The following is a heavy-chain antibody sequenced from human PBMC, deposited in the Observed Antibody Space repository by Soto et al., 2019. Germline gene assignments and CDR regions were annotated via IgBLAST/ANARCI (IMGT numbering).Heavy chain of an antibody. J-gene: IGHJ4*02. CDR1: GFTFSSYA. Sequence: GSLRLSCAASGFTFSSYAMHWVRQAPGKGLECVAVISYDGSNKYYADSVKGRFTISRDNSKNTLYLQMNSLRAEDTAVYYCARDLRSYGSYWGQGTLVTVSS. V-gene: IGHV3-30-3*01. D-gene: IGHD5-18*01. CDR2: ISYDGSNK. CDR3: ARDLRSYGSY.